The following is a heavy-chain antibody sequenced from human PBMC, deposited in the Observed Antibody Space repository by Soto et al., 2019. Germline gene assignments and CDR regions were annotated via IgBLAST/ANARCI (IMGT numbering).Heavy chain of an antibody. Sequence: QVQLVQSGAEVKKPGSSVKVSCKASGGTFSSYAISWVRQAPGQGLEWMGGIIPIFGTANYAQKFQGRVTITADESTSTGYMELSSLRSEDTAVYYCARGGIVVVAARVLYAFDIWGQGTMVTVSS. V-gene: IGHV1-69*01. CDR1: GGTFSSYA. J-gene: IGHJ3*02. CDR2: IIPIFGTA. D-gene: IGHD2-15*01. CDR3: ARGGIVVVAARVLYAFDI.